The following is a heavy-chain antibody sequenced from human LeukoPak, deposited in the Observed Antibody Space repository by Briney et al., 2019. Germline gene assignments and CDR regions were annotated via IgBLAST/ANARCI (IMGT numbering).Heavy chain of an antibody. CDR1: GGSISSSNW. CDR3: ARGPYGDYVSPLDY. J-gene: IGHJ4*02. Sequence: SGTLSLTCAVSGGSISSSNWWSWVRQPPGKGLEWIGEIYHSGSTNYNPSFKSRVTISVDKSKNQFSLKLSSVTAADTAVYYCARGPYGDYVSPLDYWGQGTLVTVSS. D-gene: IGHD4-17*01. V-gene: IGHV4-4*02. CDR2: IYHSGST.